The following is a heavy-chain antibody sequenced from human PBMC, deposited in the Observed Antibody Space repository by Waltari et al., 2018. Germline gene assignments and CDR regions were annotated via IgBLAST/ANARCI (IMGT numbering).Heavy chain of an antibody. J-gene: IGHJ4*02. CDR3: AREYSSFEPIFDY. Sequence: QVQLQQWGAGLLKPSEPLSVTCEVFDASFIKYYWVGIRQSPGKVLEWIGEINRSGRTNYNPSLKGRVTISLDMSKKQVSLRVTSVTAADTAVYYCAREYSSFEPIFDYWGRGTLVTVSS. CDR2: INRSGRT. V-gene: IGHV4-34*02. D-gene: IGHD5-12*01. CDR1: DASFIKYY.